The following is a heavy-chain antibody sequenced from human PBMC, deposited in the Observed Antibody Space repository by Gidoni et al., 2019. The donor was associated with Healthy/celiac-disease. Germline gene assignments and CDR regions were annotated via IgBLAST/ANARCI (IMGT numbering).Heavy chain of an antibody. CDR3: ANSGNCSSTSCYLWYYYYMDV. Sequence: QVQLVESGGGVVQPGRSLRLSCAASGFTFRSYGMHWVRQASGKGLEWVAVISYDGSNKYYADSVKGRFTISRDNSKNTLYLQMNSLRAEDTAVYYCANSGNCSSTSCYLWYYYYMDVWGKGTTVTVSS. CDR2: ISYDGSNK. CDR1: GFTFRSYG. J-gene: IGHJ6*03. V-gene: IGHV3-30*18. D-gene: IGHD2-2*01.